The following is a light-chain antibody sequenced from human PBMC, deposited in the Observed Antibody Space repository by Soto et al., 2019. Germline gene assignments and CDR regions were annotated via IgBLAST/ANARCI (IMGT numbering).Light chain of an antibody. CDR3: QQYNNWPPWT. CDR1: QSVSNN. CDR2: GAS. Sequence: EIVMTQFPATLSVSPGDRATLSCRASQSVSNNLAWYQQRPGQAPRLLIYGASTRATGIPVRFSGSGSETEFTLTISSLQSEDFAVYYCQQYNNWPPWTFGQGTKVEIK. V-gene: IGKV3-15*01. J-gene: IGKJ1*01.